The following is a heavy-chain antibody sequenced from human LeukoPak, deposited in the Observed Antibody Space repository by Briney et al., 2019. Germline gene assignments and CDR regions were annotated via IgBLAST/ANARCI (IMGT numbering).Heavy chain of an antibody. CDR2: ISYDGSNQ. D-gene: IGHD3-22*01. CDR1: GFIFSYFG. V-gene: IGHV3-30*18. CDR3: AKGTYYYDSSGSDWYFDL. Sequence: GGSLRLSCAASGFIFSYFGMHWVRQAPGKGLEWVALISYDGSNQYYADSVKGRFTISRDNSKNTLFLQMKSLRDEDTAVYHCAKGTYYYDSSGSDWYFDLWGRGTLVTVSS. J-gene: IGHJ2*01.